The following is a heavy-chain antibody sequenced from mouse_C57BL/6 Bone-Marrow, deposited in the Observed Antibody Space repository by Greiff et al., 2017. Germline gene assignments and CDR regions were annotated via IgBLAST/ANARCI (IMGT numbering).Heavy chain of an antibody. CDR2: LSGGGGNT. J-gene: IGHJ3*01. D-gene: IGHD3-1*01. CDR1: GFTFSSYT. CDR3: ARQGYVAY. V-gene: IGHV5-9*01. Sequence: EVKVVESGGGLVKPGGSLKLSCAASGFTFSSYTMSWVRQTPEKSLECVGTLSGGGGNTYYPDSVKGRFTISRDNAKNTLYLQMISLRSEYTALYYCARQGYVAYWGQGTLVTVSA.